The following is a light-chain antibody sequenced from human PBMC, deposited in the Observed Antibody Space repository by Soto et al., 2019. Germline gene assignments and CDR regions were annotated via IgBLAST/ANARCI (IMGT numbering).Light chain of an antibody. Sequence: QSVLTQPGSVSGSPGQSITISCAGTSSDVGGYNYISWYQHHPGKAPKLMIYDVSNRPSGVPDRFSGSKSGNTASLTISGLQAXDEADYYCCSYAGSYTFYVFGTGTKVTVL. CDR2: DVS. CDR1: SSDVGGYNY. J-gene: IGLJ1*01. CDR3: CSYAGSYTFYV. V-gene: IGLV2-11*01.